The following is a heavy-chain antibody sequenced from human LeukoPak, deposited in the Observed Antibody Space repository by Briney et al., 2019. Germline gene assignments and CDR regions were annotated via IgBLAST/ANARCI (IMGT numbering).Heavy chain of an antibody. CDR2: ISISSSYI. V-gene: IGHV3-21*01. D-gene: IGHD6-19*01. CDR1: GFTFSSYS. CDR3: ARDGSGWNYYYYYYMDV. Sequence: PGGSLRLSCAASGFTFSSYSMNWVRQAPGKGLEWVSSISISSSYIYYADSVKGRFTISRDNAKNSLYLQMNSLRAEDTAVYYCARDGSGWNYYYYYYMDVWGKGTTVTVSS. J-gene: IGHJ6*03.